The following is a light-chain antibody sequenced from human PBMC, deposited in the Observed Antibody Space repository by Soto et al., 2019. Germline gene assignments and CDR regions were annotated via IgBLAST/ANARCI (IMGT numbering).Light chain of an antibody. CDR3: SSYTSSSTAIV. V-gene: IGLV2-14*01. Sequence: QSALTQPASVSGSPGQSITISCTGTSSDVGGYDYVSWYQQHPGKAPKLMIYEVSSRPSGVSNRFSGSKSGNTASLTISGLQAEDEADYYCSSYTSSSTAIVFGTGTKGTVL. J-gene: IGLJ1*01. CDR2: EVS. CDR1: SSDVGGYDY.